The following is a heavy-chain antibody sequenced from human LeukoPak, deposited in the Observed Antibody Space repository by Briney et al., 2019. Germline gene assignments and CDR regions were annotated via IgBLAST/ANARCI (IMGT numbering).Heavy chain of an antibody. CDR1: GFTFGDYA. CDR3: TRVSGYSYGYCFDY. J-gene: IGHJ4*02. Sequence: PGRSLRLSCTASGFTFGDYAMSWVRQAPGKGLEWVGFIRSKAYGGTTEYAASVKGRFTISRDDSKSIAYLQMNSLKTEDTAVYHCTRVSGYSYGYCFDYWGQGALVTVSS. D-gene: IGHD5-18*01. V-gene: IGHV3-49*04. CDR2: IRSKAYGGTT.